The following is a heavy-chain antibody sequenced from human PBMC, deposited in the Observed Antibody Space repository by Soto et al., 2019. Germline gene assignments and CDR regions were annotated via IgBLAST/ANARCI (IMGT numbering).Heavy chain of an antibody. CDR2: ISGSGGST. CDR3: AKDPGSGWYPGYFDY. Sequence: EVQLLESGGGLVQPGGSLRLSCAASGFTFSSYAMSWVRQAPGKGLEWVSAISGSGGSTYYADSVKGRFTISRDNSKNPLYLQMNSLRAEDTAVYYCAKDPGSGWYPGYFDYWGQGTLVTVSS. CDR1: GFTFSSYA. V-gene: IGHV3-23*01. J-gene: IGHJ4*02. D-gene: IGHD6-19*01.